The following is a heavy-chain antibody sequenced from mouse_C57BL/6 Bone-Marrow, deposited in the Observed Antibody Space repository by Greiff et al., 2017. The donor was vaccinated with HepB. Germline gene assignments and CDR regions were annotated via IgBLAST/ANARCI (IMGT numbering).Heavy chain of an antibody. CDR2: INPGSGGT. J-gene: IGHJ3*01. CDR1: GYAFTNYL. CDR3: ARERLGPWFAF. V-gene: IGHV1-54*01. D-gene: IGHD4-1*01. Sequence: VKLKQSGAELVRPGTSVKVSCKASGYAFTNYLIEWVKQRPGQGLEWIGVINPGSGGTNYNEKFKGKATLTADKSSSTAYMQLSSLTSEDSAVYFCARERLGPWFAFWRKETLVTVSA.